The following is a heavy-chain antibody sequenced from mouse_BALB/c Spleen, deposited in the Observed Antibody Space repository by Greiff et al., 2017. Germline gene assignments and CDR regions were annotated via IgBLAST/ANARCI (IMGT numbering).Heavy chain of an antibody. D-gene: IGHD2-4*01. J-gene: IGHJ2*01. CDR2: IYPSDSYT. V-gene: IGHV1-69*02. CDR1: GYTFTSYW. Sequence: QVQLQQPGAELVRPGASVKLSCKASGYTFTSYWINWVKQRPGQGLEWIGNIYPSDSYTNYNQKFKDKATFTVDKSASTAYMQISSPTSEDSAVYYCTRHDYEGFFDYWGQGTTLTVSS. CDR3: TRHDYEGFFDY.